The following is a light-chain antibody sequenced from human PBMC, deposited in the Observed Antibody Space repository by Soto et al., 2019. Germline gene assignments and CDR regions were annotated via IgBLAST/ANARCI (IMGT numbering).Light chain of an antibody. Sequence: EIVLTQSPGTLSLSPGERATLSCRASQSINRSYLAWYQHKPGQAPRLLIYGASSRATGIPDRFSGSGSETDFTLSISSLQPEDFATYYCQQSYSTPRRFTFGPGTKVDIK. V-gene: IGKV3-20*01. CDR1: QSINRSY. J-gene: IGKJ3*01. CDR2: GAS. CDR3: QQSYSTPRRFT.